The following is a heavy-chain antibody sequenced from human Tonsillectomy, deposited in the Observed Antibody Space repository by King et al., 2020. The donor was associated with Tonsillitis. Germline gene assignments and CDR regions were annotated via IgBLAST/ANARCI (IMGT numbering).Heavy chain of an antibody. D-gene: IGHD3-10*01. Sequence: VQLVESGGGLVQPGGSLRLSCAGSGFTFSDHYMDWVRQAPGKGLEWVGRSRNKANSYTTEYAASVKGRFTLSRDDSKSSLFLQMNSLKIDDTAVYYCARVVSGGPAWYFDLWGRGTLVTVSS. J-gene: IGHJ2*01. V-gene: IGHV3-72*01. CDR3: ARVVSGGPAWYFDL. CDR2: SRNKANSYTT. CDR1: GFTFSDHY.